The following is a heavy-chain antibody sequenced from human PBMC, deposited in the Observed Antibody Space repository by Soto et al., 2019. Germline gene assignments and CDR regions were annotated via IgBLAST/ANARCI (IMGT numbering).Heavy chain of an antibody. CDR2: IYWDDDK. CDR1: GFSLSTSGVG. CDR3: AHYAPVRYFDY. J-gene: IGHJ4*02. V-gene: IGHV2-5*02. Sequence: SGPTLVNPTQTLTLTCTFSGFSLSTSGVGVGWIRQPPGKALEWLALIYWDDDKRYSPSLKSRLTITKDTSKNQVVLTMTNMDPVDTATYYCAHYAPVRYFDYWGQGTLVTVSS. D-gene: IGHD3-10*01.